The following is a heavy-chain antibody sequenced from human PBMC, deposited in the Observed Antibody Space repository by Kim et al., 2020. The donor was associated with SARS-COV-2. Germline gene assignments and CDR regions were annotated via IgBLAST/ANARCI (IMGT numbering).Heavy chain of an antibody. CDR3: ARDPALYGSGSYYNLVGYFDY. V-gene: IGHV3-30*07. Sequence: FTISRDNSKNTLYLQMNSLRAEDTAVYYCARDPALYGSGSYYNLVGYFDYWGQGTMVTVSS. D-gene: IGHD3-10*01. J-gene: IGHJ4*02.